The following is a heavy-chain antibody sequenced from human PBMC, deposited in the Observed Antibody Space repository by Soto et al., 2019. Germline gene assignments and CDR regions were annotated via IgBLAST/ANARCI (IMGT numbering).Heavy chain of an antibody. CDR1: GDSISTVDYF. Sequence: SETLSLTCSVSGDSISTVDYFWAWIRQPPGQSLEYIGYIYKSTTTYYNPSFESRVAISLDTSKSQFSLAVTSVTAADTAVYFCARGRYCLTGRCFPNWFDSWGQGTLVTVSS. V-gene: IGHV4-30-4*01. J-gene: IGHJ5*01. CDR3: ARGRYCLTGRCFPNWFDS. CDR2: IYKSTTT. D-gene: IGHD2-15*01.